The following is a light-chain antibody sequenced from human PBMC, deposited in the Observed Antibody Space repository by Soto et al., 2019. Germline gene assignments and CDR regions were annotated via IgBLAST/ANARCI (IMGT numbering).Light chain of an antibody. CDR1: SSDVGSYNL. J-gene: IGLJ1*01. V-gene: IGLV2-23*02. CDR2: EVS. Sequence: QSALTQPASVSGSPGQSITISCTGTSSDVGSYNLVSWYQQYPGKAPKVMIYEVSKRPSGVSDRFSGSASGNTASLTISGLQAEDEADYYCCSYAGIRTLCVFGAGTKVTVL. CDR3: CSYAGIRTLCV.